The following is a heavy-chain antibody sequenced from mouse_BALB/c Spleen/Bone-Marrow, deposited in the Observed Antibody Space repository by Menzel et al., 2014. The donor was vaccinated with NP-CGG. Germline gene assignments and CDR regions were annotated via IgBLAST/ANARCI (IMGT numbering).Heavy chain of an antibody. D-gene: IGHD4-1*01. J-gene: IGHJ2*01. V-gene: IGHV1-54*01. CDR3: ARLGRDYFDY. Sequence: QVQLQQPGAELVRPGTSVKVSCKASGYAFXIYLIEWIKQRPGQGLEWIGVINPGSGGSNYNEKFKGKATLTADKSSSTAYMQLSNLTSDDSAVYFCARLGRDYFDYWGQGTTLTVSS. CDR2: INPGSGGS. CDR1: GYAFXIYL.